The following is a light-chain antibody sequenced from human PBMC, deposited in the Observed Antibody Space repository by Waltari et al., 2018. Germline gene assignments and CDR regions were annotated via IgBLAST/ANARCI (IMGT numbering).Light chain of an antibody. CDR2: KVS. CDR3: MQGTHWPWT. V-gene: IGKV2-30*01. CDR1: QSLVYADGNIY. J-gene: IGKJ1*01. Sequence: DVMMTQSPLSLPVTLGQPAPIPCRSSQSLVYADGNIYLNWFQQRPGQSPRRLIYKVSNRDSGVPDRFSGSGSGTDFTLKISRVEAEDVGVYYCMQGTHWPWTFGQGTKVEIK.